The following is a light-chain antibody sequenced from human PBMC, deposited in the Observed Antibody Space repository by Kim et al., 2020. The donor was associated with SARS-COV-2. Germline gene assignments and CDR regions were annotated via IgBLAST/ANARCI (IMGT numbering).Light chain of an antibody. Sequence: QSVLTQPTSASGTPGQRVSISCSGSSSNIGTNYVYWYQQLTKTAPKLLIFRNNLRPSGVPDRFSGSKSGTSASLVISGLRLEDDADYYCAAWDDSLSAWVFGGGTKLTVL. CDR1: SSNIGTNY. CDR2: RNN. V-gene: IGLV1-47*01. CDR3: AAWDDSLSAWV. J-gene: IGLJ3*02.